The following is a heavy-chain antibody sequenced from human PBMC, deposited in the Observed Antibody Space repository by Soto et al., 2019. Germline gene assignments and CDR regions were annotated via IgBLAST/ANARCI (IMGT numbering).Heavy chain of an antibody. CDR3: AREKGIAAADSYYYGMDV. CDR1: GFTFSSYG. V-gene: IGHV3-33*01. CDR2: IWYDGSNK. Sequence: GSLRLSCAASGFTFSSYGMHWVRQAPGKGLEWVAVIWYDGSNKYYADSVKGRFTISRDNSKNTLYLQMNSLRAEDTAVYYCAREKGIAAADSYYYGMDVWGQGTTVTVSS. D-gene: IGHD6-13*01. J-gene: IGHJ6*02.